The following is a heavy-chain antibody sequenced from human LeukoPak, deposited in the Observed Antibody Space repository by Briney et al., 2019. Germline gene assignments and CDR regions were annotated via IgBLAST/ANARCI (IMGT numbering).Heavy chain of an antibody. D-gene: IGHD3-9*01. Sequence: GGSLRLSCRASGFTFGDYAMSWVRQAPGKGLEWVSFIRSKAYGETTEYAASVKGGFTISRDDSKNIAYLQMNSLKTEDTAVYYCTASLRYFDWLEDYWGQGTLVTVSS. CDR1: GFTFGDYA. V-gene: IGHV3-49*04. CDR2: IRSKAYGETT. J-gene: IGHJ4*02. CDR3: TASLRYFDWLEDY.